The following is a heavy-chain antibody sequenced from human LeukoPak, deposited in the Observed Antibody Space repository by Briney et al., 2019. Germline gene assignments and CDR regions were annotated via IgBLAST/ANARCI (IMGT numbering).Heavy chain of an antibody. J-gene: IGHJ4*02. V-gene: IGHV1-69*01. CDR3: AREAVAGTKYFYY. D-gene: IGHD6-19*01. CDR2: IIPIFGTA. CDR1: GGTFSSYA. Sequence: ASVKVSCKASGGTFSSYAISWVRQAPGQGLEWIGGIIPIFGTANYAQKFQGRVTITADESTSTAYMELSSLRSEDTAVYYCAREAVAGTKYFYYWGQGTLVTVSS.